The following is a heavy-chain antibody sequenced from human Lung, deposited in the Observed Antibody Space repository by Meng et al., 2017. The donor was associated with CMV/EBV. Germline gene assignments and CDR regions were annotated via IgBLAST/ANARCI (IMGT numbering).Heavy chain of an antibody. V-gene: IGHV3-23*01. J-gene: IGHJ5*02. CDR1: GFIFSNYG. D-gene: IGHD4-11*01. CDR3: AKDRGDYSNFRFAP. Sequence: ESLKISCAASGFIFSNYGMSWVRQAPGKRPEWLSGISGSGGRTYYAEYIKGRFTISRDNSKNTIYLQMDNLRAEDTAVYYCAKDRGDYSNFRFAPWGQGTXVTVSS. CDR2: ISGSGGRT.